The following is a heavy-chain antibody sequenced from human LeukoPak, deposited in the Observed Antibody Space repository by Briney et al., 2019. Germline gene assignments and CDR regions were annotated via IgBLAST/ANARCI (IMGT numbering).Heavy chain of an antibody. J-gene: IGHJ4*02. Sequence: GGSLRLSCAASGFTFSSYTMHWVRQAPGKGLEYVSAISSNGGSTYYANSVKGRFTISRDNSKNTLYLQMGSLKASDTAMYYCARHQVAARHFDYWGQGTLVTVSS. CDR2: ISSNGGST. CDR3: ARHQVAARHFDY. V-gene: IGHV3-64*01. CDR1: GFTFSSYT. D-gene: IGHD6-6*01.